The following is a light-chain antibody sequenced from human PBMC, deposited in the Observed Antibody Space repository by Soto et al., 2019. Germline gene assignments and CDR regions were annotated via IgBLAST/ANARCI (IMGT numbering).Light chain of an antibody. V-gene: IGLV2-14*01. CDR3: SSYTTSKTLV. CDR2: EVS. Sequence: QSVLTQPASVSGSPGQSITISCTGTSSDVGGYNYVSWYQQHPGKAPKLMIYEVSNRPSGISNRFSGSKSANTASLIISGLQAEDEADYYCSSYTTSKTLVFGGGTKVTVL. J-gene: IGLJ2*01. CDR1: SSDVGGYNY.